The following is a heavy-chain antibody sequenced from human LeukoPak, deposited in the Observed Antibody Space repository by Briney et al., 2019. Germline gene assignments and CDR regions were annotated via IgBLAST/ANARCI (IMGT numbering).Heavy chain of an antibody. CDR2: INHSGST. Sequence: SETLSLTCGVYGGSFSGYYWTWIRQPPGKGLEWIGEINHSGSTNYSPSLKSRVTISVDTSKNQFSLKMYSVTAADAAVYFCARGWSSGSCLLDYWGQGTLVTVSS. D-gene: IGHD2-15*01. CDR3: ARGWSSGSCLLDY. CDR1: GGSFSGYY. V-gene: IGHV4-34*01. J-gene: IGHJ4*02.